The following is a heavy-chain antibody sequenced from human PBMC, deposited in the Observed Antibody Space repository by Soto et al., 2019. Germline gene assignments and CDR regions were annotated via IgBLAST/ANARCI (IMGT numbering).Heavy chain of an antibody. D-gene: IGHD4-17*01. CDR2: IIPIFGTA. CDR1: GGTFSSYA. J-gene: IGHJ6*02. Sequence: SVKVSCKASGGTFSSYAISWVRQAPGQGLEWMGGIIPIFGTANYAQKFQGRVTITADENASTAYMELSSLRSEEKAVYYCASSTTVTTLAYYYYYGMDVWGQGTTVTVSS. V-gene: IGHV1-69*13. CDR3: ASSTTVTTLAYYYYYGMDV.